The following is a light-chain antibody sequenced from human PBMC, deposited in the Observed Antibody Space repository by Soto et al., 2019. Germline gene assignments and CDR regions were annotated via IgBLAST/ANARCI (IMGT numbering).Light chain of an antibody. CDR3: CSYAGSYTLEV. Sequence: QSALTQPRSVSGSPGQSVTISCTGTSRDVGSYDYVSWYQHHPGTGPKLLIYDVTERPSGVPHRFSGSKSGNTASLTISGLQADDEGDYYCCSYAGSYTLEVFGGGTKVTVL. CDR2: DVT. J-gene: IGLJ2*01. CDR1: SRDVGSYDY. V-gene: IGLV2-11*01.